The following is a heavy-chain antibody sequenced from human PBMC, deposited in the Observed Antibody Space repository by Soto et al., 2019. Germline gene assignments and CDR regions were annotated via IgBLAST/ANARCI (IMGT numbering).Heavy chain of an antibody. J-gene: IGHJ4*02. Sequence: QVQLQQWGAGLLKPSETLSLTCAVYGGSFSGYYWSWIRQSPGKGLEWIGEINHSGRTNYNPSLKSRVSISVDTSKNQSSLKLSSVTAADTAVYYCARGTSFDVLTGYYSSVLYYFDYWGQGTLVTVSS. V-gene: IGHV4-34*01. CDR3: ARGTSFDVLTGYYSSVLYYFDY. D-gene: IGHD3-9*01. CDR1: GGSFSGYY. CDR2: INHSGRT.